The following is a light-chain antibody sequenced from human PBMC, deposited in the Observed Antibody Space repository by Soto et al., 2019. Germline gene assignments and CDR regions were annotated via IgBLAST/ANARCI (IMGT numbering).Light chain of an antibody. Sequence: EIVLTQSPGNLSLSPGERATLSCRASQSVSSSYLAWYQQKPGQAPRLLIYGASSRATGIPDRFSGSGSGTDFTLTISRLEPEDFAVYYCQQYGSSLTWTFGQGTNV. CDR3: QQYGSSLTWT. CDR2: GAS. CDR1: QSVSSSY. V-gene: IGKV3-20*01. J-gene: IGKJ1*01.